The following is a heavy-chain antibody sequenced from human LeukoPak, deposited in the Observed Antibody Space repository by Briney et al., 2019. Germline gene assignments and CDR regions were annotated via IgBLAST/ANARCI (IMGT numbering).Heavy chain of an antibody. J-gene: IGHJ6*03. CDR3: ARRSEFGVLYYMDV. D-gene: IGHD3-16*01. V-gene: IGHV3-48*01. CDR1: GFTFSAYS. Sequence: PGGSLRLSCAASGFTFSAYSMNWVRQAPGKGLEWVSYISASSGTIYYADSVKGRFTISRDNAKNSLYLQMNGLRGDDTAVYYCARRSEFGVLYYMDVWGKGTTVTVSS. CDR2: ISASSGTI.